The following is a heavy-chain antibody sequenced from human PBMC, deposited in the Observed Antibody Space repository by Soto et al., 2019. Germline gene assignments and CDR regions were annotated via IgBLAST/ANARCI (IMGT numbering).Heavy chain of an antibody. Sequence: QVQLVQSGAEVKKPGSSVKVSCKSSGGTFSSYAISWVRQAPGQGLEWMGGIIPIFGTANYAQKFQGRVTITADESTSTGYLELSSLRSEDTAVYYCAGGSSLRRYYYYGMDVWGQGTTVTVSS. CDR1: GGTFSSYA. J-gene: IGHJ6*02. CDR2: IIPIFGTA. CDR3: AGGSSLRRYYYYGMDV. V-gene: IGHV1-69*01. D-gene: IGHD6-6*01.